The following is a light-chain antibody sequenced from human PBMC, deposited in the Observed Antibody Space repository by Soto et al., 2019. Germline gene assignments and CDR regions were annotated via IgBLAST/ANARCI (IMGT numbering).Light chain of an antibody. CDR2: GAS. J-gene: IGKJ1*01. V-gene: IGKV3-20*01. CDR3: HQYVSSSWT. Sequence: EIVLTQSPGTLSLSPGERATLSCRASQSVSSSYLAWYQQKPGQAPRLLIYGASSRATGISDRFSGSGSGTDFTLTISRLEPEDFAVYYCHQYVSSSWTFGQGNKVEI. CDR1: QSVSSSY.